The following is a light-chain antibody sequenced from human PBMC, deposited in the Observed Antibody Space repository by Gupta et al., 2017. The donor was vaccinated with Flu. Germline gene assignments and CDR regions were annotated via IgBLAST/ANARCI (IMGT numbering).Light chain of an antibody. CDR2: AAS. Sequence: GDRVTITCRASQIISNYINWYQQKPGKAPKLLIYAASSLHSGVPSTFSGSGSATDFTLTISSLQFEDFATYYCQQTYSIPHTFGQGTKLEIK. V-gene: IGKV1-39*01. CDR3: QQTYSIPHT. J-gene: IGKJ2*01. CDR1: QIISNY.